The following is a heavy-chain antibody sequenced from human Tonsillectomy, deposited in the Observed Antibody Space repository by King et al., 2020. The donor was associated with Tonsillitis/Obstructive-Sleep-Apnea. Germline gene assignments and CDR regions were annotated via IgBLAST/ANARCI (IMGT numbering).Heavy chain of an antibody. V-gene: IGHV4-59*01. CDR3: ARGALGSGSYWSYYYYYMDV. Sequence: VQLQESGPGLVKPSETLSLTCTVSGGSISSYYWSWIRQPPGKGLEWIGYIYYSGSTNYNPSLKSRVTISVDTSKNQFSLKLSSVTAADTAVYYCARGALGSGSYWSYYYYYMDVWGKGTTVTVSS. CDR2: IYYSGST. J-gene: IGHJ6*03. CDR1: GGSISSYY. D-gene: IGHD3-10*01.